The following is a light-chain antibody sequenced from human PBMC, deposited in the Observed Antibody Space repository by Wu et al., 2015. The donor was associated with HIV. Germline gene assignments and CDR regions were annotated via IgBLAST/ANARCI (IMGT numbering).Light chain of an antibody. CDR2: DAS. J-gene: IGKJ4*01. V-gene: IGKV3-11*01. CDR1: QSVYSN. CDR3: QQRSDWPT. Sequence: EIVLTQSPATLSLSPGERATLSCRASQSVYSNLAWYQQKPGQAPRLLIFDASNRATGIPARFSGSGSETDFTLTISSLEPDDFAVYYCQQRSDWPTFGGGTKVEIK.